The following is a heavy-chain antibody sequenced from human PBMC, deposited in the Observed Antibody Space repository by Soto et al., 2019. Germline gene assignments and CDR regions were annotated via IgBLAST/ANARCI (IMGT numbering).Heavy chain of an antibody. J-gene: IGHJ6*02. Sequence: ASVKVSCKASGGTFSSYAISWVRQAPGQGLEWMGGIIPIFGTANYAQKFQGRVTITADKSTSTAYMELRSLRSEDTAVYYCAVFYGPYYYYGMDVWGQGTTVTVSS. CDR3: AVFYGPYYYYGMDV. CDR1: GGTFSSYA. V-gene: IGHV1-69*06. D-gene: IGHD4-17*01. CDR2: IIPIFGTA.